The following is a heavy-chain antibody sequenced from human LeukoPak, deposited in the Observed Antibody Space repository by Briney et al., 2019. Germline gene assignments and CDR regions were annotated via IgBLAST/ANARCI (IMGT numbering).Heavy chain of an antibody. D-gene: IGHD2-21*02. J-gene: IGHJ3*02. CDR1: GFTFSSYW. V-gene: IGHV3-7*01. CDR3: ARDLGWWLVLSSDAFDI. CDR2: IKQDGSEK. Sequence: PGGSLRLSCAASGFTFSSYWMSWVRQAPGKGLEWVANIKQDGSEKYYVDSVKGRFTISRDNAKNSLYLQMNSLRAEDTAVYYCARDLGWWLVLSSDAFDIWGQGTMVTVSS.